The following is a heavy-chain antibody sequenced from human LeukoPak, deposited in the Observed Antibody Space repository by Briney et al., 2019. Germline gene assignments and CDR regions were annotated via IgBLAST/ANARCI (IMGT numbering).Heavy chain of an antibody. CDR1: GGTFSSYA. J-gene: IGHJ4*02. Sequence: GASVKVSCKASGGTFSSYAISWVRQAPGQGLEWMGRIIPIFGIANYAQKFQGRVTITADKSTSTAYMELSSLRSEDTAVYYCARTPAQGFDWLSTSYYFDYWGQGTLVTVSS. V-gene: IGHV1-69*04. CDR3: ARTPAQGFDWLSTSYYFDY. D-gene: IGHD3-9*01. CDR2: IIPIFGIA.